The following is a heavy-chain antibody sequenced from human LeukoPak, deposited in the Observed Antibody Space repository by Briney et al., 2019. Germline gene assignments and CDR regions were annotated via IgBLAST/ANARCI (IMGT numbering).Heavy chain of an antibody. CDR2: IYHSGST. CDR3: ARDGTVLQRTYRVFDY. J-gene: IGHJ4*02. Sequence: PSGTLSLTCAVSGGSISSSNWWSWVRQPPGKGLEWIGEIYHSGSTNYNPSLKSRVTISVDKSKNQFSLKLSSVTAADTAVYYCARDGTVLQRTYRVFDYWGQGTLVTVSS. CDR1: GGSISSSNW. V-gene: IGHV4-4*02. D-gene: IGHD3/OR15-3a*01.